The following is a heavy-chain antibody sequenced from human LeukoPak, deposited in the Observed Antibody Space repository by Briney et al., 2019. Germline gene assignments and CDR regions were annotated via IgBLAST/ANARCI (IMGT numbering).Heavy chain of an antibody. Sequence: GGSLRLSCAASGFTFSSYAMHWVRQAPGKGLEWVAVISYDGSNKYCADSVKGRFTISRDNSKNTLYLQMNSLRAEDTAVYYCARDSSGWHYWGQGTLVTVSS. D-gene: IGHD6-19*01. CDR1: GFTFSSYA. J-gene: IGHJ4*02. V-gene: IGHV3-30-3*01. CDR3: ARDSSGWHY. CDR2: ISYDGSNK.